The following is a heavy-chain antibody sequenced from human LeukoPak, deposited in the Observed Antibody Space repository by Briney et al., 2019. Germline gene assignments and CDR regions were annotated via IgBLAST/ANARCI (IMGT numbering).Heavy chain of an antibody. D-gene: IGHD3-3*01. CDR3: ARDSVGDIIIHGIDI. Sequence: SVTVSCRASGGTFSNYAISWVRQAPGQGLEWMGGIIPLLGTRNYAQKFQDRVTITADESTNTAYMELSSLRSEDTAVYYCARDSVGDIIIHGIDIWGQGTMVTVSS. CDR2: IIPLLGTR. CDR1: GGTFSNYA. J-gene: IGHJ3*02. V-gene: IGHV1-69*13.